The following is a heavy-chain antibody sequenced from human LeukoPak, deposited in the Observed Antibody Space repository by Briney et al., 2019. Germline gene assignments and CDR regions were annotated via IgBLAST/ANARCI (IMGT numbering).Heavy chain of an antibody. CDR1: GYSISSGYY. CDR2: IYHSGST. V-gene: IGHV4-38-2*01. Sequence: SETLSLTCAVSGYSISSGYYWGWIRQPPGKGLEWIGSIYHSGSTYYNPSLKSRVTTSVDTSKNQFSLKLSSVTAADTAVYYCAREDIVVVPAAIRMGNWFDPWGQGTLVTVS. CDR3: AREDIVVVPAAIRMGNWFDP. J-gene: IGHJ5*02. D-gene: IGHD2-2*01.